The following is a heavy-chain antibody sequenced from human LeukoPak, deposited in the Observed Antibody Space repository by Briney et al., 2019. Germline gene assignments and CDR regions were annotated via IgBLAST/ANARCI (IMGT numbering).Heavy chain of an antibody. CDR1: GGSFSGYY. CDR2: INHSGST. Sequence: SETLSLTCAVYGGSFSGYYWSWIRQPPGKGLEWIGEINHSGSTNYNPSLKSRVTISVDTSKNQFSLKLSSVTAADTAVYYCARGPIFGVVTTWGQGTLVTVSS. J-gene: IGHJ4*02. V-gene: IGHV4-34*01. CDR3: ARGPIFGVVTT. D-gene: IGHD3-3*01.